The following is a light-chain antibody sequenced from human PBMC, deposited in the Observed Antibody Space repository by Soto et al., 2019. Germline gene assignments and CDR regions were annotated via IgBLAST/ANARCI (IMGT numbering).Light chain of an antibody. CDR1: QSISSR. CDR2: DAS. CDR3: QQYNSYAYT. Sequence: DIQMTQSPSTLSASVGDRVTITCRASQSISSRLAWYQQKPGKAPKLLIYDASSLESGGPSRFSGSGSGTEFTLTISSLQPDDFATYYCQQYNSYAYTFGGGTKLEIK. J-gene: IGKJ2*01. V-gene: IGKV1-5*01.